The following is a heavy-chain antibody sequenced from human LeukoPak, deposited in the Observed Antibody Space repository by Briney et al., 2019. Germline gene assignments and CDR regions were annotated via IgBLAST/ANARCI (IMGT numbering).Heavy chain of an antibody. V-gene: IGHV4-39*01. CDR1: GGSISSSSYY. CDR2: IYYSGST. D-gene: IGHD6-19*01. J-gene: IGHJ3*02. CDR3: ARHSHSSGWYLYAFDI. Sequence: SETLSLTCTVSGGSISSSSYYWGWLRQPPGKGREWIGSIYYSGSTYSNPSLMSPVTISVDTSKNQFSLKLSSVTAADTAVYYCARHSHSSGWYLYAFDIWGQGTMVTVSS.